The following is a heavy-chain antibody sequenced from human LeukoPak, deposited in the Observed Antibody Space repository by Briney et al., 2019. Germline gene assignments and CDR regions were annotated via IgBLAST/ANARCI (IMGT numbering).Heavy chain of an antibody. D-gene: IGHD6-13*01. V-gene: IGHV4-39*07. CDR3: ARDRPQQLVRFDAFDI. CDR2: IYYSGST. CDR1: GGAISSSSYY. J-gene: IGHJ3*02. Sequence: SETLSLTCTVSGGAISSSSYYWGWIRQPPGKGLEWIGSIYYSGSTYYNPSLKSRVTISVDTSKNQFSLKLSSVTAADTAVYYCARDRPQQLVRFDAFDIWGQGTMVTVSS.